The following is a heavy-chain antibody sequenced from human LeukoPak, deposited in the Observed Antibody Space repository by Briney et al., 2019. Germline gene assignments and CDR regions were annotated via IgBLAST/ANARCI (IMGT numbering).Heavy chain of an antibody. V-gene: IGHV4-59*06. D-gene: IGHD2-2*01. CDR2: IYYSGST. J-gene: IGHJ5*02. CDR3: ARTAKVVPAAIPRFDP. CDR1: GGSISSYY. Sequence: PSETLSLTCTVSGGSISSYYWSWIRQHPGKGLEWIGYIYYSGSTYYNPSLKSRVTISVDTSKNQFSLKLSSVTAADTAVYYCARTAKVVPAAIPRFDPWGQGTLVTVSS.